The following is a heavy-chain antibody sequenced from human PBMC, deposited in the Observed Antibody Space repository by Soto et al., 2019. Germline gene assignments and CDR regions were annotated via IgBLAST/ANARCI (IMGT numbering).Heavy chain of an antibody. V-gene: IGHV3-74*01. D-gene: IGHD6-19*01. CDR1: GFTFSSYW. J-gene: IGHJ5*02. Sequence: EVQLVESGGGLVQPGGSLRLSCAASGFTFSSYWMHWVRQVPGKGLVWVSRINYDGSTTTYADSVKGRFTISRDNARNTLYLQMNSLSAEDTAVYYCARVGTGWYWFDPWGQGTLVTVSS. CDR2: INYDGSTT. CDR3: ARVGTGWYWFDP.